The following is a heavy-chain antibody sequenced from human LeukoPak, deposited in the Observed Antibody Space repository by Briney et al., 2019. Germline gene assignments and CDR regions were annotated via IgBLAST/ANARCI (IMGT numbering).Heavy chain of an antibody. CDR3: AGDHSSSWYKDYGMDV. Sequence: ASVKVSCKASGYTFTSYYMHWVRQAPGQGLEWMGIINPSGGSTSYAQKFQGRVTMTRDTSTSTVYMELSSLRSEDTAVYYYAGDHSSSWYKDYGMDVWGQGTTVTVSS. V-gene: IGHV1-46*01. J-gene: IGHJ6*02. CDR1: GYTFTSYY. D-gene: IGHD6-13*01. CDR2: INPSGGST.